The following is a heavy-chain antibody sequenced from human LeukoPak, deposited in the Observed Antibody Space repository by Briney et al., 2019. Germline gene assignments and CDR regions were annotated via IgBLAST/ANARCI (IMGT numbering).Heavy chain of an antibody. D-gene: IGHD6-13*01. J-gene: IGHJ4*02. CDR2: IKSKSDGGTT. CDR1: GFTFSNAW. CDR3: TTEDSWAGGPIDY. Sequence: GGSLRLSCAASGFTFSNAWMTWVRQAPGKGLEWVGRIKSKSDGGTTDYAAPVKGRFTISRDDSKTTLYLQMNSLKIEDTALYYCTTEDSWAGGPIDYWGQGTLVTVSS. V-gene: IGHV3-15*01.